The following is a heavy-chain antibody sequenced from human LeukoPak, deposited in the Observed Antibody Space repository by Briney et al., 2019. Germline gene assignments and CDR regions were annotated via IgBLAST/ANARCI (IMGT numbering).Heavy chain of an antibody. J-gene: IGHJ4*02. D-gene: IGHD3-22*01. CDR2: IWFDGSNK. CDR3: ARDRASGYYYSFDY. Sequence: HPGGSLRLSCAASGFTFSTYGMHWVRQAPGKGLEWLAVIWFDGSNKYYVDSVKGRFTISRDNSKNTLYLQMNSLRAEDTAVYFCARDRASGYYYSFDYWGQGTLVTVSS. CDR1: GFTFSTYG. V-gene: IGHV3-33*01.